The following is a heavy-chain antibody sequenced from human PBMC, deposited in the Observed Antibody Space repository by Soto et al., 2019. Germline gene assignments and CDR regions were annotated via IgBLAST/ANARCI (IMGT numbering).Heavy chain of an antibody. V-gene: IGHV4-30-4*01. J-gene: IGHJ6*02. CDR1: GGSISSGDYY. CDR3: ARDRGIFGVVISYYYGMDV. D-gene: IGHD3-3*01. CDR2: IYYSGST. Sequence: SETLSLTCTVSGGSISSGDYYWSWIRQPPGKGLEWIGDIYYSGSTYYNPPLKSRVTISVDKSKNQFSLKLSSVTAADTAVYYCARDRGIFGVVISYYYGMDVWGQGTTVTVSS.